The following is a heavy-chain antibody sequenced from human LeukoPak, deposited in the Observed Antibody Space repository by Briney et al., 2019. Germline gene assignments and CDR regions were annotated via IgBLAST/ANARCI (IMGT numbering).Heavy chain of an antibody. Sequence: GGSLRLSCAASGFTFSRYWMSWVRQAPGKGLEWVVNIKQDGSEKYYVDSGKGRFTISRDNAKNSLYLQMNSLRAEDTAVYYCARVSATVIPLFDYWGQGALVTVPS. J-gene: IGHJ4*02. CDR2: IKQDGSEK. CDR1: GFTFSRYW. CDR3: ARVSATVIPLFDY. D-gene: IGHD4-17*01. V-gene: IGHV3-7*01.